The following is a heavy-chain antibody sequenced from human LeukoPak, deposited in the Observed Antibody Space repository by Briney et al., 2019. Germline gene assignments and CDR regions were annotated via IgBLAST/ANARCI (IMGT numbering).Heavy chain of an antibody. CDR2: ISSSSSYI. Sequence: MTGGSLRLSCAASGFTFSSYSMNWVRQAPGKGLEWVSSISSSSSYIYYADSVKGQFTISRDKAKNSLYLQMNSLRAEDTAVYYCARGKPGIAVAGTPDDYYYYGMDVWGQGTTVTVSS. D-gene: IGHD6-19*01. CDR1: GFTFSSYS. V-gene: IGHV3-21*01. J-gene: IGHJ6*02. CDR3: ARGKPGIAVAGTPDDYYYYGMDV.